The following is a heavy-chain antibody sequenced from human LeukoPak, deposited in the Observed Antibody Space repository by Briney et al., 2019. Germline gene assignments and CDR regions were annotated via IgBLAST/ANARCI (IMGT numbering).Heavy chain of an antibody. J-gene: IGHJ4*02. D-gene: IGHD3-10*01. CDR2: TYYRSKWYN. V-gene: IGHV6-1*01. CDR3: ARDGGRSYYNGPYFDY. Sequence: SQTLSLTCAISGDSVSSNSAAWNWIRQSPSRGLEWLGRTYYRSKWYNDYAVSVKSRITINPDTSKNQFSLQLNSVTPEDTAVYYCARDGGRSYYNGPYFDYWGQGTLVTVSS. CDR1: GDSVSSNSAA.